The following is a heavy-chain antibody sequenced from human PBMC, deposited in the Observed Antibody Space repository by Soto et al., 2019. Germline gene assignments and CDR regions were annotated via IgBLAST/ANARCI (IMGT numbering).Heavy chain of an antibody. J-gene: IGHJ5*02. CDR2: IWYDGSNK. V-gene: IGHV3-33*01. Sequence: QVQLVESGGGVVQPGRSLRLSCAASGFTFSSYGMHWVRQAPGKGLEWVAVIWYDGSNKYYADSVKGRFTISRDNSKNTLYLQMNSLRAEDTAVYYCARGIGYGASRNWFDPWGQGTLVTVSS. D-gene: IGHD4-17*01. CDR3: ARGIGYGASRNWFDP. CDR1: GFTFSSYG.